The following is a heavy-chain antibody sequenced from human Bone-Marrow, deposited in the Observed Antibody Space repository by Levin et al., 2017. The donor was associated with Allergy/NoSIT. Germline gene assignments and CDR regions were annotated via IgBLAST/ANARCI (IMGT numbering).Heavy chain of an antibody. D-gene: IGHD3-10*01. Sequence: SETLSLTCAVSGDSISSNNWWIWVRQSPGKGLEWIGEIYHSGATYYNPSLKSRVTVGLDKSKNQFSLLVNSVTAADTAVYYCARGPRVNHFYGMDVWGQGTTVSVSS. CDR1: GDSISSNNW. J-gene: IGHJ6*02. CDR3: ARGPRVNHFYGMDV. V-gene: IGHV4-4*02. CDR2: IYHSGAT.